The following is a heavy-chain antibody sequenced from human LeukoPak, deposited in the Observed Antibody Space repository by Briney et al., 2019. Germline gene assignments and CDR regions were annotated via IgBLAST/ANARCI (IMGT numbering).Heavy chain of an antibody. CDR2: IYYSGST. CDR3: ARDWNERDYDYVWGDLWYFDL. D-gene: IGHD3-16*01. J-gene: IGHJ2*01. Sequence: PSETLSLTCTVSGGCISSGDYYWSWIRQPPGKGLEWIGYIYYSGSTYYNPSLKSRVTISVDTSKNQFSLKLSSVTAADTAVYYCARDWNERDYDYVWGDLWYFDLWGRGTLVTVSS. CDR1: GGCISSGDYY. V-gene: IGHV4-30-4*01.